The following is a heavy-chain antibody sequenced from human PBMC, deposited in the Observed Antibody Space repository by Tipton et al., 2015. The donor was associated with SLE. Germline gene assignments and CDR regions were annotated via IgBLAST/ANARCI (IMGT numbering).Heavy chain of an antibody. Sequence: GLVKPSETLSLTCTVSGGSISSSSYYWGWIRQPPGKGLEWIGSIYYSGSTYYNPSLKSRVTISVDTSKNQFSLKLSSVTAADTAVYYCARDLGYYFDYWGQGTLVTVSS. V-gene: IGHV4-39*07. CDR3: ARDLGYYFDY. J-gene: IGHJ4*02. CDR2: IYYSGST. CDR1: GGSISSSSYY. D-gene: IGHD7-27*01.